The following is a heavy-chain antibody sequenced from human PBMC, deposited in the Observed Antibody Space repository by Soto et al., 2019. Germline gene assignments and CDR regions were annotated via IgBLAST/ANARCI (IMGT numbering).Heavy chain of an antibody. CDR3: ARSPYSYGPIDY. V-gene: IGHV3-66*01. CDR2: IYSGGST. D-gene: IGHD5-18*01. CDR1: GFTVSSNY. J-gene: IGHJ4*02. Sequence: EVQLVESGGGLVQPGGSLRLSCAASGFTVSSNYMSWVRQATGKGLEWVSVIYSGGSTYYADSVKGRFTISRDNSKNTLYLQMNSLRAEDTAVYYCARSPYSYGPIDYWGQGTLVTVSS.